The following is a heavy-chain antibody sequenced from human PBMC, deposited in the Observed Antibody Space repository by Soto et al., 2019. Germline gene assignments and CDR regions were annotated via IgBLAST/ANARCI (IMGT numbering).Heavy chain of an antibody. J-gene: IGHJ4*02. CDR1: DDSLTTNKYA. V-gene: IGHV4-31*03. CDR3: ARASYFRPSGSYYFVS. D-gene: IGHD3-10*01. CDR2: VYSNGNT. Sequence: QVQLQESGPGLVKPSQTLSLTCTVSDDSLTTNKYAWTWIRQNPEKGLEWIGYVYSNGNTRSSPTLPRRVSMRVDTSKSRFSLRLSSVTGADTAVYFCARASYFRPSGSYYFVSWGQGTLVTVSS.